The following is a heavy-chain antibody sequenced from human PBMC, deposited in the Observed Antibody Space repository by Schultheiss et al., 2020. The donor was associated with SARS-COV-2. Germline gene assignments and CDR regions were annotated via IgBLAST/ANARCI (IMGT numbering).Heavy chain of an antibody. CDR2: ISYDGSNK. Sequence: GGSLRLSCAASGFTFSSYAMHWVRQAPGKGLEWVAVISYDGSNKYYADSVKGRFTISRDNSKNTLYLQMNSLRAEDTAVYYCARGRTIFGVVIPNYFDYWGQGTLVTVSS. J-gene: IGHJ4*02. CDR1: GFTFSSYA. CDR3: ARGRTIFGVVIPNYFDY. D-gene: IGHD3-3*01. V-gene: IGHV3-30-3*01.